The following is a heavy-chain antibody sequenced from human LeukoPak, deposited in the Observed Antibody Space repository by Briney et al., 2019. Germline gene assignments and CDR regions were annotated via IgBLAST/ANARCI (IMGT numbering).Heavy chain of an antibody. J-gene: IGHJ5*02. CDR3: ARHPTTIFGVVKLIRTTWFDP. D-gene: IGHD3-3*01. CDR2: INSDGSST. CDR1: GFTFSSYW. V-gene: IGHV3-74*01. Sequence: GGSLRLSCAASGFTFSSYWMHWVRQAPGKGLVWVSRINSDGSSTSYADSVKGRFTISRDNAKNTLYLQMNSLRAEDTAVYYCARHPTTIFGVVKLIRTTWFDPWGQGTLVTVSS.